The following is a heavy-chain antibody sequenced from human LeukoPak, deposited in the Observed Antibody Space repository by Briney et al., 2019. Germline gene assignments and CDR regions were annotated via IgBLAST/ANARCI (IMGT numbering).Heavy chain of an antibody. D-gene: IGHD5-24*01. CDR3: ARVGDDYNEYVGY. Sequence: GGSLRLSCAASGFTFSDYYMSWIRQAPGKGLEWISYISSSTMTIHYADSVKGRFTISRDNAKNSLLLQMNSLRAEDSAVYYCARVGDDYNEYVGYWGQGTLVTVSS. J-gene: IGHJ4*02. CDR2: ISSSTMTI. CDR1: GFTFSDYY. V-gene: IGHV3-11*04.